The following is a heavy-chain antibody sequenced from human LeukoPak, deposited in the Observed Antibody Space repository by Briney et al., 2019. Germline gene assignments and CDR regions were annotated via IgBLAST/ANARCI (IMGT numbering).Heavy chain of an antibody. CDR3: ARGVIVVVPAATGPTDY. CDR1: GFTFRSYS. J-gene: IGHJ4*02. Sequence: GGSLRLSCAPSGFTFRSYSMNGVPQAPGEGVEWVSSIFSSSSYIYYADSVKGRFTISRDNAKNSLYLQMNSLRAEDTAVYYCARGVIVVVPAATGPTDYWGQGTLVTVSS. V-gene: IGHV3-21*01. D-gene: IGHD2-2*01. CDR2: IFSSSSYI.